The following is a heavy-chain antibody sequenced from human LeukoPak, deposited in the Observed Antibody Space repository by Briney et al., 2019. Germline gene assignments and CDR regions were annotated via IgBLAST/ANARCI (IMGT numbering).Heavy chain of an antibody. Sequence: GASVKVSCKASGVTFSSYAISWVRQAPGQGLEWMGGIIPIFGTANYAQKFQGRVTITADESTSTAYMELSSLRSEDTAVYYCARKRFLEWYYFDYWGQGTLVTVSS. CDR1: GVTFSSYA. CDR3: ARKRFLEWYYFDY. V-gene: IGHV1-69*13. CDR2: IIPIFGTA. J-gene: IGHJ4*02. D-gene: IGHD3-3*01.